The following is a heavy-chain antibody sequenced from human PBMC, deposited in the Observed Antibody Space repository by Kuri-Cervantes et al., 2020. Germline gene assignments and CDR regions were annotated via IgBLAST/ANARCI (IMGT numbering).Heavy chain of an antibody. CDR1: GYTFTDYY. CDR2: INPNSGGT. Sequence: ASVKVSCKASGYTFTDYYMHWVRQAPGQGLEWMGWINPNSGGTNYAQKFQGRVTMTRDTSISTAYMELSGLRSDDTAVYYCARAGSVMITFGGVVAYRFDYWGQGTLVTVSS. D-gene: IGHD3-16*02. J-gene: IGHJ4*02. V-gene: IGHV1-2*02. CDR3: ARAGSVMITFGGVVAYRFDY.